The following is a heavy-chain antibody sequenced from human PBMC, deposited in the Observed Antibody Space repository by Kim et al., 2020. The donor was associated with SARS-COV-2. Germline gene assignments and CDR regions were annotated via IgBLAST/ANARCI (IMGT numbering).Heavy chain of an antibody. D-gene: IGHD6-6*01. V-gene: IGHV3-9*01. CDR2: LSLDSDRI. CDR3: TRDLVPGGADY. J-gene: IGHJ4*02. Sequence: GGSLRLSCEMSGFKFERFAVHWVRQPPGKSLEWVSGLSLDSDRIGYADSVKGRFNVSRDKAKDTLYLQMDSLRIEDTAFYYCTRDLVPGGADYWGQGTLVTVSS. CDR1: GFKFERFA.